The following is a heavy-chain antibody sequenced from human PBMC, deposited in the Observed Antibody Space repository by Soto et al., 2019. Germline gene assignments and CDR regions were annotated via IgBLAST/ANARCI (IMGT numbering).Heavy chain of an antibody. Sequence: GESLKISCKGSGYSFTNHWIGWVRQMPGKGLEWMGIIYPGGSDVRYSPSFQGQVTITADKSISTAYLQWSSLKASDSAMYYCARQFHLGIGAPRSFTFDIWGQGTMVTVSS. J-gene: IGHJ3*02. CDR3: ARQFHLGIGAPRSFTFDI. CDR1: GYSFTNHW. V-gene: IGHV5-51*01. D-gene: IGHD6-13*01. CDR2: IYPGGSDV.